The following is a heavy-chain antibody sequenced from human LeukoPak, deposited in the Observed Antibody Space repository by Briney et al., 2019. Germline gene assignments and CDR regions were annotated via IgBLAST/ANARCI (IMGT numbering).Heavy chain of an antibody. V-gene: IGHV3-21*01. CDR3: AREGPTYSSSSPFDN. J-gene: IGHJ4*02. Sequence: GGSLRLSCAASGFTFSSYSMNWVRQAPGKGLEWVSSISSSGSYIYYADSVKGRFTISRDNAENSLYLQMNSLRAEDTAVYYCAREGPTYSSSSPFDNWGQGTLVTVSS. D-gene: IGHD6-6*01. CDR2: ISSSGSYI. CDR1: GFTFSSYS.